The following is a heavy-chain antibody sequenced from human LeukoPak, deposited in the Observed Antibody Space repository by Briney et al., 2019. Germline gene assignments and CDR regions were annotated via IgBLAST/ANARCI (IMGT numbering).Heavy chain of an antibody. CDR3: ARAPAVGSYLWWFDP. CDR1: GYTFTGYY. D-gene: IGHD1-26*01. J-gene: IGHJ5*02. CDR2: IIPIFGTA. V-gene: IGHV1-69*05. Sequence: SVKVSCKASGYTFTGYYMHWVRQAPGQGLEWMGRIIPIFGTANYAQKFQGRVTITTDESTSTAYMELSSLRSEDTAVYYCARAPAVGSYLWWFDPWGQGTLVTVSS.